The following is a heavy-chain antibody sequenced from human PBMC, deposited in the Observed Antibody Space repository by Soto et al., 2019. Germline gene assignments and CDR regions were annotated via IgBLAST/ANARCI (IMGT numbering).Heavy chain of an antibody. CDR2: ISYDGSNK. D-gene: IGHD2-15*01. J-gene: IGHJ4*02. CDR1: GFTFSSYA. Sequence: GGFLRLSCAASGFTFSSYAMHWVRQAPGKGLEWVAVISYDGSNKYYADSVKGRFTISRDNSKNTLYLQMNSLRAEDTAVYYCARDGGFCSGGSCYFENFDYWGQGTLVTVSS. V-gene: IGHV3-30-3*01. CDR3: ARDGGFCSGGSCYFENFDY.